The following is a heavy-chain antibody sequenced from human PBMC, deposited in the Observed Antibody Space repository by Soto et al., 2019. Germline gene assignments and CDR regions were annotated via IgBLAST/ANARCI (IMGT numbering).Heavy chain of an antibody. CDR2: INHSGST. CDR1: GGSFSGYY. CDR3: ARGHRYCSDP. Sequence: PSETLSLTCAVYGGSFSGYYWSWIRQPPGKGLEWIGEINHSGSTNYNPSLKSRVTISVDTSKNQFSLKLSSVTAADTAVYYCARGHRYCSDPWGQGTQVTVSS. J-gene: IGHJ5*02. V-gene: IGHV4-34*01. D-gene: IGHD2-15*01.